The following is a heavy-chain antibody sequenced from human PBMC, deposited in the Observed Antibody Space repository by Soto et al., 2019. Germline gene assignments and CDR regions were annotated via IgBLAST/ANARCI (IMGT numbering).Heavy chain of an antibody. Sequence: KPSETLSLTCAVYGGSFSGYYWSWIRQPPGKGLEWIGEINHSGSTNYNPSLKSRVTISVETSKNQFSLKLSSVTAADTAVYYCARGAYFYSNRYCHHWGKDTMVIVSS. CDR1: GGSFSGYY. J-gene: IGHJ1*01. V-gene: IGHV4-34*01. CDR2: INHSGST. CDR3: ARGAYFYSNRYCHH. D-gene: IGHD2-21*01.